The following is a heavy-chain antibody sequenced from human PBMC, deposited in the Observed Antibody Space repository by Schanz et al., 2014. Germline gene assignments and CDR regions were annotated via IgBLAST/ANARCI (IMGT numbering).Heavy chain of an antibody. CDR2: IWSDGTNE. CDR3: AKGPYYYYYMDV. V-gene: IGHV3-33*08. Sequence: VQLLESGGGLVQPGGSLRLSCAASGFTFSAYAMTWVRQIPGKGLEWVAVIWSDGTNEYYADSVKGRFTISGDSSKYTVYLQMNSLRADDTAVYYCAKGPYYYYYMDVWRNGTTVTVSS. CDR1: GFTFSAYA. J-gene: IGHJ6*03.